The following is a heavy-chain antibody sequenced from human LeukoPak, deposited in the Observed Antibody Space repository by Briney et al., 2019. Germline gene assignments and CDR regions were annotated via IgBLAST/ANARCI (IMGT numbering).Heavy chain of an antibody. CDR3: ARGPSIAARYDAFDI. V-gene: IGHV3-48*03. CDR1: EFTFTSYE. CDR2: ISSSGNTI. Sequence: GGSLRLSCAASEFTFTSYELNWVRQAPGKGLEWASYISSSGNTISYADSVKGRFTISRDNAKNSLYLQVISLRAEDTAVYYCARGPSIAARYDAFDIWGQGTMVTVSS. J-gene: IGHJ3*02. D-gene: IGHD6-6*01.